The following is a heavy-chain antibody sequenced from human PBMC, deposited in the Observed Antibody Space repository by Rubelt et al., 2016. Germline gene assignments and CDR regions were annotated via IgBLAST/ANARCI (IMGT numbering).Heavy chain of an antibody. V-gene: IGHV1-18*01. CDR2: ISAYNGNT. CDR1: GYTFTSYG. Sequence: QVQLVQSGAEVKKPGASVKVSCKASGYTFTSYGISWVRQAPGQGLEWMGWISAYNGNTNYAQKLQGRVTMTTDTATSTGDMELRSLRSDDTAVYYCASDADYYDSSGYYPYWGQGTLVTVSS. D-gene: IGHD3-22*01. CDR3: ASDADYYDSSGYYPY. J-gene: IGHJ4*02.